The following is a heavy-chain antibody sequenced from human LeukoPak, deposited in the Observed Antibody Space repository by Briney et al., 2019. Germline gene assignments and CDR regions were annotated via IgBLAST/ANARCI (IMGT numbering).Heavy chain of an antibody. CDR2: ISGTSAYI. CDR1: GFTFGSYG. CDR3: ARKLTGSFDI. V-gene: IGHV3-21*01. Sequence: GGSLRLSCAASGFTFGSYGMNWVRQAPGKGLEWVSSISGTSAYIYYADSVRGRFTISRDNAKNSLYLQMNSLRAEDTAVYFCARKLTGSFDIWGQGTMVTVSS. D-gene: IGHD7-27*01. J-gene: IGHJ3*02.